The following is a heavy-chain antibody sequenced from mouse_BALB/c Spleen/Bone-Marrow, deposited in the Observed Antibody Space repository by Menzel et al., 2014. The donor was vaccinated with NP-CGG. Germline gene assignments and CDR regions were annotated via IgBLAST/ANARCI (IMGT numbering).Heavy chain of an antibody. CDR3: ARDRSYDYDGFDY. J-gene: IGHJ2*01. D-gene: IGHD2-4*01. CDR1: GFSLTSYG. Sequence: VQLQQSGPGLVAPSQSLSITCTVSGFSLTSYGVHWVRQPPGKGLEWLGVIWAGGSTNYNSALMSRLSISKDNSKSQVFLKMXSLQTDDTAMYYCARDRSYDYDGFDYWGQGTTLTVSS. CDR2: IWAGGST. V-gene: IGHV2-9*02.